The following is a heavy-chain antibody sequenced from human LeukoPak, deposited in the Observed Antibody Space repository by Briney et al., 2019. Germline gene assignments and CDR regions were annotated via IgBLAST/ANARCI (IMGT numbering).Heavy chain of an antibody. Sequence: GGSLRLSCAASGFTFSSYAMSWVRQAPGKGLEWVSAISGSGGSTYYADSVKGRFTISRDNAKNSLYLQMNSLRAEDTAVYYCARDMSSSWPDYWGQGTLVTVSS. V-gene: IGHV3-23*01. CDR2: ISGSGGST. J-gene: IGHJ4*02. D-gene: IGHD6-13*01. CDR3: ARDMSSSWPDY. CDR1: GFTFSSYA.